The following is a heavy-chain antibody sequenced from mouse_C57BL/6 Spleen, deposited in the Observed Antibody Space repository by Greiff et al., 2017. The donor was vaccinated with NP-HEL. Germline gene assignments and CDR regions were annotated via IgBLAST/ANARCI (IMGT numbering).Heavy chain of an antibody. CDR1: GYSITSGYY. CDR3: ARDQGNSYYFDY. CDR2: ISYDGSN. J-gene: IGHJ2*01. V-gene: IGHV3-6*01. D-gene: IGHD2-1*01. Sequence: EVKLMESGPGLVKPSQSLSLTCSVTGYSITSGYYWNWIRQFPGNKLEWMGYISYDGSNNYNPSLKNRISITRDTSKKQFFLKLNSVTTEDTATYYCARDQGNSYYFDYWGQGTTLTVSS.